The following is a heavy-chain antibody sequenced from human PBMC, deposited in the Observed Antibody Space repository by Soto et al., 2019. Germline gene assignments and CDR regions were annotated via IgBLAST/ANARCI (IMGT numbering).Heavy chain of an antibody. CDR2: INSDGTIT. J-gene: IGHJ6*02. CDR3: GRALDYEFWSGRDALPLDYGMDV. V-gene: IGHV3-74*03. Sequence: QLVESGGGLIQPGGSLGLSCAASGFTFSSYWMHWVRQVPGKGLVWVSRINSDGTITTYAASVKGRFTISRDNAKNTLHLQMKILRFEDTAVYYCGRALDYEFWSGRDALPLDYGMDVWGQATTVTV. CDR1: GFTFSSYW. D-gene: IGHD3-3*01.